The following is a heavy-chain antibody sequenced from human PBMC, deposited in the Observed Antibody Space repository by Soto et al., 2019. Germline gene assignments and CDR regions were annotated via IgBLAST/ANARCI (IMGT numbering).Heavy chain of an antibody. CDR1: GGSFSGYY. CDR3: ARAVNDYGDYALNY. CDR2: INHSGST. Sequence: SETLSLTCAVYGGSFSGYYWSWIRQPPGKGLEWIGEINHSGSTNYNPSLKSRVTISVDTSKNQFSLKLSSVTAADTAVYYCARAVNDYGDYALNYWGQGTLVTVSS. D-gene: IGHD4-17*01. J-gene: IGHJ4*02. V-gene: IGHV4-34*01.